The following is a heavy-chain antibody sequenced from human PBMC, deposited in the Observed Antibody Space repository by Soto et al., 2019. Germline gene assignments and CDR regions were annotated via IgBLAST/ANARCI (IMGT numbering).Heavy chain of an antibody. D-gene: IGHD3-10*01. CDR3: ARWIFGSGTANDY. Sequence: EVQLVESGGGLVQPGGSLRLSCAASGFTFSGSWMHWVRQAPGKGLVWVSRINGDGSGTSYADFVKGRFTISRDDAKNTLFLQMNGLRAEDTAVYYWARWIFGSGTANDYWGQGTLVTVSS. CDR2: INGDGSGT. J-gene: IGHJ4*02. CDR1: GFTFSGSW. V-gene: IGHV3-74*01.